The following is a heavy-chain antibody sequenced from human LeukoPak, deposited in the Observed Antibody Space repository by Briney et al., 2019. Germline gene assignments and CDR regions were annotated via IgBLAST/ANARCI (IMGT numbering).Heavy chain of an antibody. D-gene: IGHD2-21*01. V-gene: IGHV1-18*01. J-gene: IGHJ4*02. CDR2: ISAYNGNT. CDR3: VRDERAVTAGGEYYFDY. Sequence: ASVKVSCKASGYTFTSYGISWVRQAPGQGLEWMGWISAYNGNTNYAQKLQGRVTVTTDTFTSTAYMELRSLTSDDTAVYFCVRDERAVTAGGEYYFDYWGQGTLVTVSS. CDR1: GYTFTSYG.